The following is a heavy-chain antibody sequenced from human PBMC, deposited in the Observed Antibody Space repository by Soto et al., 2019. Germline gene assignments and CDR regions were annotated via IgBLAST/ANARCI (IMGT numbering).Heavy chain of an antibody. CDR3: ARIPRYSFPTSDPLDN. J-gene: IGHJ1*01. D-gene: IGHD1-26*01. Sequence: ASVKVSCKASGGTFNTYTFSWVRQAPGQGLEWMGSIIPIFGTTHYAQSFQGRLSITADQSSTTTYMELRSLTSHDTALYYCARIPRYSFPTSDPLDNWGQGTLVTVSS. CDR1: GGTFNTYT. V-gene: IGHV1-69*13. CDR2: IIPIFGTT.